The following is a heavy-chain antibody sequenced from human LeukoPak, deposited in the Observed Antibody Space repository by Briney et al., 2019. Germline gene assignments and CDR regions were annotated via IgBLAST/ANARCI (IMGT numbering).Heavy chain of an antibody. CDR2: LNPNTGNT. J-gene: IGHJ5*02. Sequence: ASVKLSCKASGYTFTHFDINWARLATGQGLEWMGRLNPNTGNTAYAEKFQGRVTITSKTSITTAYMELSSLRSDDTAVYYCARGSPFQWLVHGGWFDPWGQGTLVTVSS. CDR1: GYTFTHFD. V-gene: IGHV1-8*01. CDR3: ARGSPFQWLVHGGWFDP. D-gene: IGHD6-19*01.